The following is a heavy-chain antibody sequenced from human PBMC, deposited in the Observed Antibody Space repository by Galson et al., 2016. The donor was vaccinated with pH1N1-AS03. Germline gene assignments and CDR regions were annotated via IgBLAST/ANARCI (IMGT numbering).Heavy chain of an antibody. CDR1: GASISSFSYY. CDR2: IYYTAST. V-gene: IGHV4-39*07. J-gene: IGHJ3*02. D-gene: IGHD3-10*01. Sequence: LSLTCSVSGASISSFSYYWGWLRQPPGQGLEWIGSIYYTASTYYNPSLKSRVTMSVDTSNNQFSLRVSSVTAADTAVYYCARHRGFDKNGAFDMWGQGTTVIVSS. CDR3: ARHRGFDKNGAFDM.